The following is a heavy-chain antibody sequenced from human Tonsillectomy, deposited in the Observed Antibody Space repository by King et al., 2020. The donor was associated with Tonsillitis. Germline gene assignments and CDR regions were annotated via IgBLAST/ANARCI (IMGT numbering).Heavy chain of an antibody. CDR2: IIPIFGTA. D-gene: IGHD5-12*01. CDR1: GGTFSTYA. V-gene: IGHV1-69*05. CDR3: ARGIVATIRGYYFDY. Sequence: QLVQSGAEVKKPGSSVKVSCKASGGTFSTYAISWVRQAPGQGLEWMGGIIPIFGTANYAQKFQGRVTISTDESTSTAYMELSSLRSEDTAVYYCARGIVATIRGYYFDYGGQGTLVTVSS. J-gene: IGHJ4*02.